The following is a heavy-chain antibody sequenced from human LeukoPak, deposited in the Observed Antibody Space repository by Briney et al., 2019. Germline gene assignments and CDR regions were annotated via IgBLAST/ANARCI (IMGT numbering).Heavy chain of an antibody. J-gene: IGHJ6*02. CDR2: IYYSGST. CDR3: ARAHPYGGNSRASRYYGMDV. D-gene: IGHD4-23*01. V-gene: IGHV4-61*08. CDR1: GGSISSGGYS. Sequence: SETLSLTCAVSGGSISSGGYSWSWIRQPPGKGLEWIGYIYYSGSTNYNPSLKSRVTISVDTSKNQFSLKLSSVTAADTAVYYCARAHPYGGNSRASRYYGMDVRGQGTTVTVSS.